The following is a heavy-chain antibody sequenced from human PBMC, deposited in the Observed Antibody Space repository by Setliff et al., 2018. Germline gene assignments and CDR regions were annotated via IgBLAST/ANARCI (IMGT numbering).Heavy chain of an antibody. CDR1: GFTFSNYW. J-gene: IGHJ4*02. D-gene: IGHD2-2*01. V-gene: IGHV3-7*03. Sequence: GGSLRLSCAASGFTFSNYWMSWVRQAPGKGLEWVANIKQNGSDKYYVDSVRGRFTISRDNAKNSLYLQMNSLRAEDTAVYYCARDLKAVPTALWGQGTLVTVSS. CDR3: ARDLKAVPTAL. CDR2: IKQNGSDK.